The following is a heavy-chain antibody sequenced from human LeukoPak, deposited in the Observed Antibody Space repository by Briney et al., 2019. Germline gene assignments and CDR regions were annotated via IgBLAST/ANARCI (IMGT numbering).Heavy chain of an antibody. V-gene: IGHV3-30-3*01. J-gene: IGHJ5*02. Sequence: GGSLRLSCAASGFTFSSYAMHWVRQAPGKGLEWVAVISYDGSNKYYADSVKGRFTISRDNSKNTLYLQMNSLRAEDTAVYYCARVPSPVLSPQYNWFDPWGQGTLVTVSS. CDR3: ARVPSPVLSPQYNWFDP. CDR2: ISYDGSNK. CDR1: GFTFSSYA.